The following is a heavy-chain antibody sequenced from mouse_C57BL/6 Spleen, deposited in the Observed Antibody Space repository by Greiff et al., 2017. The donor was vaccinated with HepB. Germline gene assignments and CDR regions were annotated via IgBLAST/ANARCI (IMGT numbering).Heavy chain of an antibody. J-gene: IGHJ2*01. CDR2: IDPSDSYT. CDR3: ARPTVVATDFDY. CDR1: GYTFTSYW. Sequence: QVQLQQPGAELVKPGASVKLSCKASGYTFTSYWMQWVKQRPGQGLEWIGEIDPSDSYTNYNQKFKGKATLTVDTSSSTAYMQLSSLTSEDSAVYYCARPTVVATDFDYWGQGTTLTVSS. V-gene: IGHV1-50*01. D-gene: IGHD1-1*01.